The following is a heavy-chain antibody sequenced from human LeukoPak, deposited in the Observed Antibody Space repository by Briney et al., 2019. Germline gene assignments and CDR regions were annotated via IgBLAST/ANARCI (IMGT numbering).Heavy chain of an antibody. D-gene: IGHD6-13*01. V-gene: IGHV3-74*01. J-gene: IGHJ4*02. Sequence: GGSLRLSCAASGFTFSSYWMHWVRQAPGKGLVWVSRINSDGSSTSYADSVKSRFTISRDNAKNTLYLQMNSLRAEDTAVYYCARDRRRGIAAAGIIDYWGQGTLVTVSS. CDR1: GFTFSSYW. CDR3: ARDRRRGIAAAGIIDY. CDR2: INSDGSST.